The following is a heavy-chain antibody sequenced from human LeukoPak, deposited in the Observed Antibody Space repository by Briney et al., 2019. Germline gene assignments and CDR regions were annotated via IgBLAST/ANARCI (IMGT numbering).Heavy chain of an antibody. J-gene: IGHJ6*02. CDR3: ARGRLKQWLVRYADYYYGMDV. CDR1: GGSFSGYY. CDR2: INHSGST. Sequence: KPSETLSLTCAVYGGSFSGYYWSWIRQTPGKGLEWIGEINHSGSTNYNPSLKSRVTISVDTSKNQFSLKLSSVTPADTAVYYCARGRLKQWLVRYADYYYGMDVWGQGTTVTVSS. D-gene: IGHD6-19*01. V-gene: IGHV4-34*01.